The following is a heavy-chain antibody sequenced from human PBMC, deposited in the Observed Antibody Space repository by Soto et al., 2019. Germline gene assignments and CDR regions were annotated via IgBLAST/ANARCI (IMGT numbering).Heavy chain of an antibody. V-gene: IGHV3-72*01. CDR3: ATLERIVGGTWDY. J-gene: IGHJ4*02. D-gene: IGHD1-26*01. CDR1: GFKFSDHD. Sequence: GGSLRLSSAASGFKFSDHDMDRVRQSPGKGLEWVGRIRNRANSHTTVYAASVKGRFTISRDDSKNSVFLEMNSLKTEDTAVYYCATLERIVGGTWDYWGQGTLVTVSS. CDR2: IRNRANSHTT.